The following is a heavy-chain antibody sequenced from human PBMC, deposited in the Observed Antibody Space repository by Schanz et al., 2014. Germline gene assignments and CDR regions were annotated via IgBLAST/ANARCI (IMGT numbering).Heavy chain of an antibody. CDR2: LWHDGSKK. V-gene: IGHV3-33*01. D-gene: IGHD3-10*01. Sequence: QVQLVESGGGVVQPGRSLRLSCVASGFTFSSYDVFWVRQAPGKGLEWVAILWHDGSKKYYADSVKGRFTISRDNSNKTVDLQMNSLRAEDTAVYYCVRDELLWFGEVLSLDYWGQGALVTVSS. CDR1: GFTFSSYD. J-gene: IGHJ4*02. CDR3: VRDELLWFGEVLSLDY.